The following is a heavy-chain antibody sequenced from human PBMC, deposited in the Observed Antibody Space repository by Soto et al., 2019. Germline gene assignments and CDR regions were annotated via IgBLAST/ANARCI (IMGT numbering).Heavy chain of an antibody. Sequence: GASVKVSCKASGYTFTSYGISWVRQAPGQGLEWMGWISAYNGNTNYAQKLQGRVTMTTDTSTSTAYMELRSLRSDDTAVYYCARDNPGDEYGSGNFDYWGQGTLVTVSS. D-gene: IGHD3-10*01. V-gene: IGHV1-18*01. CDR1: GYTFTSYG. J-gene: IGHJ4*02. CDR3: ARDNPGDEYGSGNFDY. CDR2: ISAYNGNT.